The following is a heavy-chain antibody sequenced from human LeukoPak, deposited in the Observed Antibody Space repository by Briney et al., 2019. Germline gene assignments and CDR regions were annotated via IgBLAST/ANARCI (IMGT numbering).Heavy chain of an antibody. D-gene: IGHD4-17*01. CDR1: GGSISSNY. CDR2: IYYSGST. V-gene: IGHV4-59*01. Sequence: SETLSLTCTVSGGSISSNYWSWIRHPPGQGLEWLGYIYYSGSTNSNPSLKSRVTISVDTSKTPFSLNLSSVTAADTAVYYCARDRGYGDYPNYFDYWGQGTLVTVSS. J-gene: IGHJ4*02. CDR3: ARDRGYGDYPNYFDY.